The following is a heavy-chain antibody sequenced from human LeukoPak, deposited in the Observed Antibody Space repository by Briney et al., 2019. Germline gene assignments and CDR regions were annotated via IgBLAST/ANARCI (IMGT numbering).Heavy chain of an antibody. D-gene: IGHD1-7*01. CDR3: ARGAAGTTPDYYYFGLDV. Sequence: GESLKISCKGSGYRFTDYWIGWVRQMPGKGLEWMGIIYPGDSDTRYSPSFQGQVTISADKSINTAHLQGSSLKASDTAMYYCARGAAGTTPDYYYFGLDVWGQGTTVRVSS. CDR1: GYRFTDYW. J-gene: IGHJ6*02. CDR2: IYPGDSDT. V-gene: IGHV5-51*01.